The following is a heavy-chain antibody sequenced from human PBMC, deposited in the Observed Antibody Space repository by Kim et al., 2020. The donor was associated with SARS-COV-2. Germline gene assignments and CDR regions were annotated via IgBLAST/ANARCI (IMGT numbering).Heavy chain of an antibody. CDR3: ARDQDIVVVTAQDY. D-gene: IGHD2-21*02. Sequence: SRKFQGRVTITRDTSASTAYMELSSLRSEDTAVYYCARDQDIVVVTAQDYWGKGTLVTVCS. J-gene: IGHJ4*02. V-gene: IGHV1-3*01.